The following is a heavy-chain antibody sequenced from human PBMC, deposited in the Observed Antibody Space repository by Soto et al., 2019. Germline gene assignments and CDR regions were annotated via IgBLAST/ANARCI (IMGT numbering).Heavy chain of an antibody. CDR2: IHYSGST. CDR1: GGSIHSNNYY. Sequence: SETLSLTCTVSGGSIHSNNYYWGWIRQPPGRGLECIANIHYSGSTHYNPSLKSRVTISVDTSKNQFSLKLSSVTAADTAVYYCSSFFHRRGEFTFPYSFDYWGQGTLVTVSS. V-gene: IGHV4-39*01. D-gene: IGHD3-16*01. J-gene: IGHJ4*02. CDR3: SSFFHRRGEFTFPYSFDY.